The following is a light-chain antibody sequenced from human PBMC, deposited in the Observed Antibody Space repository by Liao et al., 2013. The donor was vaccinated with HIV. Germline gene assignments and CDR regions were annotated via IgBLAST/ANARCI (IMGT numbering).Light chain of an antibody. CDR2: KDT. V-gene: IGLV3-25*03. CDR1: ALPKEY. CDR3: QAWDTTNLAV. Sequence: SYELTQPPSVSVSPGQTARITCSGDALPKEYAYWYQQKPGQAPVLVIYKDTERPLGIPERFSGSSSGTTVTLTISGVQAEDEADYYCQAWDTTNLAVFGGGTKLSVL. J-gene: IGLJ2*01.